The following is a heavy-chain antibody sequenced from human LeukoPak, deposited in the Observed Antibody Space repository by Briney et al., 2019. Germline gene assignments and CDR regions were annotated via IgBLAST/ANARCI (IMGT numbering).Heavy chain of an antibody. Sequence: GGSLRLSCAASGFTFSSYSMNWVRQAPGKGLEWVSSISSSSSYIYYADSVRGRFTISRDNAKNSLYLQMNSLRAEDTAVYYCARDEDRWFDPWGQGTLVTVSS. J-gene: IGHJ5*02. V-gene: IGHV3-21*01. CDR1: GFTFSSYS. CDR3: ARDEDRWFDP. CDR2: ISSSSSYI.